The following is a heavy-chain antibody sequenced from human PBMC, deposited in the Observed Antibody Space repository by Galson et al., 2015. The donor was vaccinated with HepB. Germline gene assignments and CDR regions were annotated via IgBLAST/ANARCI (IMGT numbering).Heavy chain of an antibody. D-gene: IGHD2-2*01. Sequence: SVKVSCKASGYTFTSYDINWVRQATGQGLEWMGWMNPNSGNTGYVQKFQGRVTMTRNTSISTAYMELSSLRSEDTAVYYCARECSSTSCFDYWGQGTLVTVSS. CDR3: ARECSSTSCFDY. CDR1: GYTFTSYD. J-gene: IGHJ4*02. CDR2: MNPNSGNT. V-gene: IGHV1-8*01.